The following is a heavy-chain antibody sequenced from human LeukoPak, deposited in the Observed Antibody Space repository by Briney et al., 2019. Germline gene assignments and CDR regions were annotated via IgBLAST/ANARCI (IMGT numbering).Heavy chain of an antibody. CDR2: ISGRGTST. J-gene: IGHJ6*02. CDR3: AKDLVVAVMIGHYYFYGMDV. D-gene: IGHD2-2*01. Sequence: GGSLRLSCAASGFTFSSFAMSWVRQPPGKGLEWVSGISGRGTSTYYGDSVKGRFSISRDNSKNTLYLQLNSLRAEDTAMYYCAKDLVVAVMIGHYYFYGMDVWGQGTTVTVSS. CDR1: GFTFSSFA. V-gene: IGHV3-23*01.